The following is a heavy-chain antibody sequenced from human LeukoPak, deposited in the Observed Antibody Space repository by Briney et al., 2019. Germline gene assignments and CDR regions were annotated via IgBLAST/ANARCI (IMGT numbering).Heavy chain of an antibody. CDR2: INPNSGGT. J-gene: IGHJ4*02. D-gene: IGHD3-10*01. Sequence: ASVKVSCKASGYTFTGYYMHWVRQAPGQGLEWMGWINPNSGGTNYAQKFQGRVTMTRDTSISTAYMELSGLRSDDTAVYYCARPIKYYYGSGSYYNYWGQGTLVTVSS. CDR1: GYTFTGYY. V-gene: IGHV1-2*02. CDR3: ARPIKYYYGSGSYYNY.